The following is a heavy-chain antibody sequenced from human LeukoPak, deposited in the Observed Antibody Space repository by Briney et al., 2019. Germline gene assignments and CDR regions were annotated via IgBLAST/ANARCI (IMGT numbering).Heavy chain of an antibody. CDR2: INHSGST. CDR1: GGSFSGYY. Sequence: SETLSLTCAVYGGSFSGYYWSWIRQPPGKGLEWIGEINHSGSTNYNPSLKSRVTISVDTSKNQFSLKLSTVTAADTALYYCARHNKAAASGAFDIWGQGTMVTVSS. D-gene: IGHD6-13*01. CDR3: ARHNKAAASGAFDI. J-gene: IGHJ3*02. V-gene: IGHV4-34*01.